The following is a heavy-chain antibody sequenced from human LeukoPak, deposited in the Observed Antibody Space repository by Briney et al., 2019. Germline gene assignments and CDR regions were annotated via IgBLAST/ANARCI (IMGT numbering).Heavy chain of an antibody. D-gene: IGHD5-18*01. V-gene: IGHV3-66*01. CDR2: LYTGGNT. CDR3: ARVGRGDSYGYGDY. J-gene: IGHJ4*02. CDR1: GLTVSSDY. Sequence: QPGGSLRLSCAASGLTVSSDYMSWVRQVPGKGLEWVSVLYTGGNTYYADSVKGRFTISRDNSKNTLYLQMNSLRAEDTAIYYCARVGRGDSYGYGDYWGQGTLVTVSS.